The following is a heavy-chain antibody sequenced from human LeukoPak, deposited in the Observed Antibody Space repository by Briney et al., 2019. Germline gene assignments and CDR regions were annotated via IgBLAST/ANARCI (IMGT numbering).Heavy chain of an antibody. Sequence: ASVKVSCKASGGTFSSYAISWVRQAPGQGLEWMGGIIPIFGTANYAQKFQGRVTITADESTSTAYMELSSLRSEDTAVYYCARDPKNRFTGMDVWGQGTTVTVSS. CDR3: ARDPKNRFTGMDV. CDR1: GGTFSSYA. CDR2: IIPIFGTA. J-gene: IGHJ6*02. V-gene: IGHV1-69*13. D-gene: IGHD1-14*01.